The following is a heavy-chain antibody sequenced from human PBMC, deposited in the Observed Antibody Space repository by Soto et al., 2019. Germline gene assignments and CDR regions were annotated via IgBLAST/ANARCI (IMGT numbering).Heavy chain of an antibody. CDR3: ARPYRRFLEWHS. D-gene: IGHD3-3*01. Sequence: PGGSLRLSCAATGFTFSSYAMHWVRQAPGKGLEWVAVISNDGSNKYYADSVKGRFTISRDNSKNTLYLQMNSLRAKDTAVYYCARPYRRFLEWHSWGQGTLVTVSS. CDR2: ISNDGSNK. V-gene: IGHV3-30-3*01. J-gene: IGHJ4*02. CDR1: GFTFSSYA.